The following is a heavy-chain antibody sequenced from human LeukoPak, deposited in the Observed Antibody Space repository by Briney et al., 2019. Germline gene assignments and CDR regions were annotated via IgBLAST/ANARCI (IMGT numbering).Heavy chain of an antibody. D-gene: IGHD3-22*01. V-gene: IGHV4-59*08. CDR3: ARTSPRYYYDSSGYGMDV. CDR2: IHYTGST. CDR1: RGSMSSFY. Sequence: PSETLSLTCTVSRGSMSSFYWSWIRRPPGKGLEWIGYIHYTGSTNYNPSLKSRVTISVDTSKNQFSLKLSSVTAADTAVYYCARTSPRYYYDSSGYGMDVWGQGTTVTVSS. J-gene: IGHJ6*02.